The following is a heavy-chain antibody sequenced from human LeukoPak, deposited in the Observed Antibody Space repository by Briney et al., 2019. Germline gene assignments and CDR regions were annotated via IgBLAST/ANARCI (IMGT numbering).Heavy chain of an antibody. CDR3: STTFPYDNSVD. J-gene: IGHJ4*02. Sequence: GGSLRLSCAVSGLTFSDYYMSWTRQAPGKGPELVSYISPSGSSIFYVDSVKGRFTISRDNAKNSLYLQMNSLRAEDTAVYYCSTTFPYDNSVDWGQGTLVTVSS. CDR2: ISPSGSSI. V-gene: IGHV3-11*01. CDR1: GLTFSDYY. D-gene: IGHD3-22*01.